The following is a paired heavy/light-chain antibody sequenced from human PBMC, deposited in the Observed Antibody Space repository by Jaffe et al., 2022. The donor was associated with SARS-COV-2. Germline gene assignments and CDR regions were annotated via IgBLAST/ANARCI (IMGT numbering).Light chain of an antibody. Sequence: IVMTQSPLSLPVTPGEPASISCRSSRSLLQRNGDNYLDWYVQKPGQSPQLLIYSTSNRASGVPDRFSGSGSGTDFTLKITRVEAEDVGTYYCMQSVDVPITFGPGTKVEIK. J-gene: IGKJ3*01. CDR2: STS. CDR1: RSLLQRNGDNY. V-gene: IGKV2-28*01. CDR3: MQSVDVPIT.
Heavy chain of an antibody. J-gene: IGHJ4*02. CDR2: VKADGSEK. D-gene: IGHD3-10*01. CDR3: ARYDTSGVARGYY. CDR1: GFTFSRDW. V-gene: IGHV3-7*03. Sequence: EVQLVESGGGLVQPGKSLRLSCVDFGFTFSRDWMSWVRQAPGKGLEWVAAVKADGSEKYYVGSVEGRFTISRDNAKKSLFLQMSGLRAEDTAVYYCARYDTSGVARGYYWGKGTLVTVSS.